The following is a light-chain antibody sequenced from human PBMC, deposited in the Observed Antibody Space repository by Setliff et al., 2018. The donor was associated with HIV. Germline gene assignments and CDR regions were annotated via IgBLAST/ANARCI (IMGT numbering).Light chain of an antibody. CDR3: QSYINDAVV. CDR1: SSDVGGYNY. CDR2: EVS. V-gene: IGLV2-8*01. Sequence: QSVLTQPPSASGSPGQSVTISCTGTSSDVGGYNYVSWYQQHPGKAPKLMIYEVSKRPSGVPDRFSGSVDSYSKSASLTISHLTPDDEAMYYCQSYINDAVVFGGGTKVTV. J-gene: IGLJ2*01.